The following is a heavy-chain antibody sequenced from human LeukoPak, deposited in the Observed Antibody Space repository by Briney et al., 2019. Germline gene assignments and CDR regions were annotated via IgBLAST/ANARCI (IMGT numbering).Heavy chain of an antibody. D-gene: IGHD4-23*01. J-gene: IGHJ4*02. CDR1: GYTFTSYH. Sequence: RASVKVSCKASGYTFTSYHLHWVRQAPGQGLEWMGIINPSGGSPNYAQKFQGRVTMTRDMSTSTVYMELSSLRSEDTAVYYCARDQGRWGSLAGKDYWGQGTLVTVSS. CDR3: ARDQGRWGSLAGKDY. V-gene: IGHV1-46*01. CDR2: INPSGGSP.